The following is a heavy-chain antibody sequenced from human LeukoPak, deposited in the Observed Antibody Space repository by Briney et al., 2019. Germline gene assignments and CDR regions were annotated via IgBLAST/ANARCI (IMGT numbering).Heavy chain of an antibody. CDR2: IYTSGST. J-gene: IGHJ3*02. CDR1: GGSISSYY. D-gene: IGHD3-9*01. Sequence: SETLSLTCTVSGGSISSYYWSWIRQPAGKGLEWIGRIYTSGSTSYNPSLKSRVTMSVDTSKNQFSLKLSSVTAADTAVYYCARDLLTFYDILTGYDAFDIWGQGTMVTVSS. CDR3: ARDLLTFYDILTGYDAFDI. V-gene: IGHV4-4*07.